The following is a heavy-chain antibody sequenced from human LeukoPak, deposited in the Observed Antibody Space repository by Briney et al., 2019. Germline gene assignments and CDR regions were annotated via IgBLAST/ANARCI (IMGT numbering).Heavy chain of an antibody. D-gene: IGHD5-18*01. CDR2: IIPTFGTA. Sequence: ASVKVSCKASGGTFSSYAISWVRQAPGQGLEWMGGIIPTFGTANYAQKFQGRVTITTDESTSTAYMELSSLRSEDTAVYYCARGASDTAMDYFDYWGQGTLVTVSS. V-gene: IGHV1-69*05. CDR3: ARGASDTAMDYFDY. CDR1: GGTFSSYA. J-gene: IGHJ4*02.